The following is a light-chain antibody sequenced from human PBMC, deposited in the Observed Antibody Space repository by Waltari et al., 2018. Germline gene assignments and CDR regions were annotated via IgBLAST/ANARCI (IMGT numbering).Light chain of an antibody. CDR1: SGSVSTSYY. CDR2: STN. V-gene: IGLV8-61*01. CDR3: VLYMGSGISV. J-gene: IGLJ3*02. Sequence: QTVVTQEPSFSVSPGGTITLTCGLNSGSVSTSYYPSWYQQTPGQAPRPLIYSTNTRSSGAPDRFSGSILGNRAALTITGAQADDESDYHCVLYMGSGISVFGGGTKLTVL.